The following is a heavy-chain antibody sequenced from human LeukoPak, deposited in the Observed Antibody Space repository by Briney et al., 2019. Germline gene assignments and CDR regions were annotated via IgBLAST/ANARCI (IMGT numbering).Heavy chain of an antibody. Sequence: PSGTLSLTCAVSGGSISSSNWWSWVRQPPGKGLEWIGEIYHSGSTNYNPSLKSRVTISVDESKNQFSLKLSCVTAADTAVYYCASRLVGAPDAFDIWGQGTMVTVSS. D-gene: IGHD1-26*01. V-gene: IGHV4-4*02. J-gene: IGHJ3*02. CDR1: GGSISSSNW. CDR3: ASRLVGAPDAFDI. CDR2: IYHSGST.